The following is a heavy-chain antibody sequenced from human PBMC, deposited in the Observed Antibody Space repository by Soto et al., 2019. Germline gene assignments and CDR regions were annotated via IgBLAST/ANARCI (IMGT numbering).Heavy chain of an antibody. CDR3: ARHPRAGIAVAGTIQH. V-gene: IGHV4-39*01. J-gene: IGHJ1*01. Sequence: SETRCLSWTGSGGSISRSRYFGGWVRQAPGKGLEWIGSIYYSGSPYYNPSLKSRVTISVDTSKNQFSLKLSSVTAADTAVYYCARHPRAGIAVAGTIQHWGQGTLVTVSS. CDR1: GGSISRSRYF. D-gene: IGHD6-19*01. CDR2: IYYSGSP.